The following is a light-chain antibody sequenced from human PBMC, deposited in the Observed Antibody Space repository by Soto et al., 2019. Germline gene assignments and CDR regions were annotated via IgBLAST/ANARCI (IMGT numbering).Light chain of an antibody. Sequence: QSELTHPASVSGSPGQSITISCTGTSSDVGAYYSVSWYQHHPGKAPKLIIYGVTNRPSGVSNRFSGSKSGNTASLTISGLQAEDEADYHCSSYTSGSSHYVFGTGTKVTVL. V-gene: IGLV2-14*01. J-gene: IGLJ1*01. CDR3: SSYTSGSSHYV. CDR1: SSDVGAYYS. CDR2: GVT.